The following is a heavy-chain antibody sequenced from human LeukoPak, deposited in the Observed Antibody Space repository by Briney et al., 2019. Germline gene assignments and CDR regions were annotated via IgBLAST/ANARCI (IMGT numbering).Heavy chain of an antibody. CDR3: ARDAEKWAAAHYFDY. J-gene: IGHJ4*02. D-gene: IGHD2-2*01. CDR2: ISSYNGNT. V-gene: IGHV1-18*01. Sequence: ASVKVSCKASGYTFTNYVISWVRQAPGQGLEWMGWISSYNGNTNYAQGLQGRVTMTTDTSTSTAYMELRSLRSDDTAVYYCARDAEKWAAAHYFDYWGQGTLVTVSS. CDR1: GYTFTNYV.